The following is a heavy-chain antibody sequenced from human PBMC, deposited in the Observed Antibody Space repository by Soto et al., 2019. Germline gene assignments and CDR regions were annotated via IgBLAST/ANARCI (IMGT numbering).Heavy chain of an antibody. CDR3: ARSFLDNIDY. J-gene: IGHJ4*01. CDR1: GYRFASYR. D-gene: IGHD3-22*01. V-gene: IGHV5-51*01. Sequence: RESLKISCKGSGYRFASYRIAWVRQMPGKGLEWMGIIDPSDSDIRYSPSFQGQVTISADKSISTAYLQWSSLKASDTAIYYCARSFLDNIDYWCHGLLVTVSS. CDR2: IDPSDSDI.